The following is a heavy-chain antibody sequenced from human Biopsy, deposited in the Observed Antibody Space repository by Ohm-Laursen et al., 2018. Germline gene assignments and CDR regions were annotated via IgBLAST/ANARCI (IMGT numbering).Heavy chain of an antibody. V-gene: IGHV4-61*01. CDR3: ARGRRTSGWPYFAN. D-gene: IGHD6-19*01. J-gene: IGHJ4*02. CDR2: IYSGGNT. CDR1: GDSLSSGPDN. Sequence: SETLSLTCTVSGDSLSSGPDNWSWIRQPPGQGLEYIGFIYSGGNTNYNPSLQNRVTMSVDTSKNQFSLKLSSVIEADTAVYYCARGRRTSGWPYFANWGQGTLVIVSS.